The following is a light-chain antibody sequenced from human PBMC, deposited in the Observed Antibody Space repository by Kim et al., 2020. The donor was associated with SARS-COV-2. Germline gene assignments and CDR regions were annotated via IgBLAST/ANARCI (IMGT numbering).Light chain of an antibody. Sequence: ELTQPPSASGSPGQRVTISCSGSRPNIGINAVNWYQHLPGTAPKLLIFRNDQRPAGVPDRFSGSKSGASASLAISGLQSGDEADYYCATWDNSLDNVLFGGGTQLTVL. J-gene: IGLJ2*01. V-gene: IGLV1-44*01. CDR3: ATWDNSLDNVL. CDR1: RPNIGINA. CDR2: RND.